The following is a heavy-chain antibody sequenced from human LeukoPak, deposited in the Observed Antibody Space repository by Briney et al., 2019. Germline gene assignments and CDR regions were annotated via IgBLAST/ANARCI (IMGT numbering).Heavy chain of an antibody. CDR1: GFTFDDYG. CDR2: INWNGGST. Sequence: GGSLRLSCAASGFTFDDYGMSWVRQAPGKGLEWVSGINWNGGSTGYADSVKGRFTISRDNAKNPLYLQMNSLRAEDTALYYCAREPYGSGSYGAFDIWGQGTMVTVSS. J-gene: IGHJ3*02. D-gene: IGHD3-10*01. V-gene: IGHV3-20*04. CDR3: AREPYGSGSYGAFDI.